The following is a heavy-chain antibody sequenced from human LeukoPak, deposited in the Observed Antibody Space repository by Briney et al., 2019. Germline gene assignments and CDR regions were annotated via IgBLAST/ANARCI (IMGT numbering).Heavy chain of an antibody. CDR1: GYTYTRYY. CDR2: INPNSGGT. CDR3: ARGIAAAGISWGY. J-gene: IGHJ4*02. V-gene: IGHV1-2*02. D-gene: IGHD6-13*01. Sequence: ASVKVSCKASGYTYTRYYMHWVGQPPGQGREWMGCINPNSGGTNYAEKFQGRVTMTRDTSISTAYMELSRLRSDDTAVYYCARGIAAAGISWGYWGQGTLVTVSS.